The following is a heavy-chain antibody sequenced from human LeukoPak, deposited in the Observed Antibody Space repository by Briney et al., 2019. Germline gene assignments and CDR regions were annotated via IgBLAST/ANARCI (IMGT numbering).Heavy chain of an antibody. CDR2: IYHSGST. Sequence: SETLSLSCTVSGVSTSSHYWSWTRQPPGKGLDYIGYIYHSGSTNYNPSLRSRVTMSVDTSKKQFSLRLSSVTAADTAVYYCARLTGMTGAFDIWSQGTMVTVSS. D-gene: IGHD1-20*01. CDR3: ARLTGMTGAFDI. CDR1: GVSTSSHY. J-gene: IGHJ3*02. V-gene: IGHV4-59*11.